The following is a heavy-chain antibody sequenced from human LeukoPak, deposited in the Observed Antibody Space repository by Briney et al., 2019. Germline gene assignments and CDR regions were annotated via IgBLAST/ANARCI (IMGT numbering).Heavy chain of an antibody. D-gene: IGHD6-6*01. CDR3: ARGGGPLRQLVYYYYGMDV. Sequence: SETLSLTCTVSGGSISTSGSYWGWIRQPPGKGLDWIGSIYYSGSTYYNPSLKSRVTISVDTSKNQFSLKLSSVTAADTAVYYCARGGGPLRQLVYYYYGMDVWGQGTTVTVSS. J-gene: IGHJ6*02. V-gene: IGHV4-39*01. CDR2: IYYSGST. CDR1: GGSISTSGSY.